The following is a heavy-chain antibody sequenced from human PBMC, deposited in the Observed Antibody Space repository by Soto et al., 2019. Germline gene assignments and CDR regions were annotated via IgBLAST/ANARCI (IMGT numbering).Heavy chain of an antibody. Sequence: QVQLQQWGAGLLKPSETLSLTCAVYGGSFSGYQWSWIRQTPGKGLEWIGGINDSGDINYNPSLKSRVTILVDSPKKQLSRRLSSVTAADTAVYYCARGLILWFGELSRRGGYYYYMDVWGKGTTVTVSS. CDR1: GGSFSGYQ. V-gene: IGHV4-34*01. J-gene: IGHJ6*03. D-gene: IGHD3-10*01. CDR2: INDSGDI. CDR3: ARGLILWFGELSRRGGYYYYMDV.